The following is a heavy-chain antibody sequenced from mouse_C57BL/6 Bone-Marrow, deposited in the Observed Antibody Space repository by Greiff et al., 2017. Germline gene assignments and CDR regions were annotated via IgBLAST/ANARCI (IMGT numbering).Heavy chain of an antibody. CDR2: ISSGSSTI. CDR1: GFTFSDYG. V-gene: IGHV5-17*01. D-gene: IGHD1-1*01. CDR3: AKEGLFYYGSSWYFDV. J-gene: IGHJ1*03. Sequence: DVKLQESGGGLVKPGGSLKLSCAASGFTFSDYGMHWVRQAPEKGLEWVAYISSGSSTIYYADTVKGRFPISRDNAKNTVFLQRTSLRSEDTAMYYCAKEGLFYYGSSWYFDVWGTGTTVTVSS.